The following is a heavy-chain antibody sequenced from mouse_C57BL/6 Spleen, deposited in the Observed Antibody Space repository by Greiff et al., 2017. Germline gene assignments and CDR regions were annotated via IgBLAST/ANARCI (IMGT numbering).Heavy chain of an antibody. V-gene: IGHV10-1*01. J-gene: IGHJ1*03. Sequence: EVMLVESGRGLVQPKGSLKLSCAASGFSFNTYAMNWVRQAPGQGLEWVARIRSKSNNYATYSADPVKDRFTISRYDAESMLYLQMNNLKTDDTVMYYCVRLPLITTVVEYFDVWGTGTTVTVSS. CDR1: GFSFNTYA. D-gene: IGHD1-1*01. CDR3: VRLPLITTVVEYFDV. CDR2: IRSKSNNYAT.